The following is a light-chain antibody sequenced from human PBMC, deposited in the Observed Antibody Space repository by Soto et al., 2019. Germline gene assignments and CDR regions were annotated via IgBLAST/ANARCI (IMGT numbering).Light chain of an antibody. J-gene: IGKJ5*01. V-gene: IGKV1-39*01. Sequence: DIQMTQSPSSLSASVGDRVTITCRASQSISNSLNWYQQKPGKAPKLLIFLASILQSGVPSRFSGSGSGTAFTLTITNLQPEDFATYYCQQSDNIPITFGQGTRLEIQ. CDR2: LAS. CDR1: QSISNS. CDR3: QQSDNIPIT.